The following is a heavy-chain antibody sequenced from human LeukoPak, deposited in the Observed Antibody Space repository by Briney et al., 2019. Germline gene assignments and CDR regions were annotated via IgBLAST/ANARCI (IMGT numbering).Heavy chain of an antibody. D-gene: IGHD6-19*01. CDR1: GFTFSTYA. V-gene: IGHV3-23*01. J-gene: IGHJ1*01. CDR3: AKGPWLVPNAEHFQH. CDR2: ISYSGTTT. Sequence: GGSLRLSCAASGFTFSTYAMSWVRQAPGKGLEWVSAISYSGTTTYYADSVRGRFTMSRDNSKNTLYLQMNSLTVDDTAVYYCAKGPWLVPNAEHFQHWGQGTLVTVSS.